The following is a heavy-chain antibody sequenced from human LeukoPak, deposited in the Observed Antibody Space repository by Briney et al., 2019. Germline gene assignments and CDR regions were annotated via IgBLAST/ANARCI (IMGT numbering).Heavy chain of an antibody. Sequence: GGSLRLSCAASGFTFTNFWMNWIRRAPGRGLECVANIRPDGSEQFYVDSVKGRFTISRDNAKNSVYLQMNSLRADDTAVYDCAGRDSARNPWAYWGQGTLVTVST. CDR1: GFTFTNFW. CDR2: IRPDGSEQ. J-gene: IGHJ4*02. D-gene: IGHD4-11*01. V-gene: IGHV3-7*01. CDR3: AGRDSARNPWAY.